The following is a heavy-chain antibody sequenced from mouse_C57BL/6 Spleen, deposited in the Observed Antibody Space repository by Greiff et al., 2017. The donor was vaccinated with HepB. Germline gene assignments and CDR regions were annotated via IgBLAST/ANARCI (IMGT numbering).Heavy chain of an antibody. D-gene: IGHD1-1*01. CDR3: ARSAYYYGSSYEAY. Sequence: VQLKDSGPELVKPGASVKISCKASGYTFTDYYMNWVKQSHGKSLEWIGDINPNNGGTSYNQKFKGKATLTVDKSSSTAYMELRSLTSEDSAVYYCARSAYYYGSSYEAYWGQGTLVTVSA. CDR1: GYTFTDYY. CDR2: INPNNGGT. V-gene: IGHV1-26*01. J-gene: IGHJ3*01.